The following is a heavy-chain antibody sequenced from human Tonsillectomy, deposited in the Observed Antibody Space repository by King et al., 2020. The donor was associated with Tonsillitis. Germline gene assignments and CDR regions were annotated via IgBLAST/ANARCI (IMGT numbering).Heavy chain of an antibody. Sequence: VQLQQWGAGLLKPSETLSLTCAVFGGSLSGYYWTWIRQPPGKGLEWIAEINHSGSTNYNPSLKSRVTISVDTTKNQFSLKLNSVTAADTAAYYCARGVGGSDAVDYWGQGTLVTVSS. J-gene: IGHJ4*02. D-gene: IGHD3-10*01. CDR2: INHSGST. CDR1: GGSLSGYY. CDR3: ARGVGGSDAVDY. V-gene: IGHV4-34*01.